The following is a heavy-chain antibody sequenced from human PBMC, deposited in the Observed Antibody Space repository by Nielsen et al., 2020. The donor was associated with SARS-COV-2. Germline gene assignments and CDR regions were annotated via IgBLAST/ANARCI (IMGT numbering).Heavy chain of an antibody. CDR3: AHRVYDSSGYGHWGPKPVYNWFDP. D-gene: IGHD3-22*01. Sequence: SGPTLVKPTQTLTLTCTFSGFSLSTSGVGVGWIRQPPGKALEWLALIYWDDDKRYSPSLKSRLTITKDTSKNQVVLTMTNMDPVDTATYYCAHRVYDSSGYGHWGPKPVYNWFDPWGQGTLVTVSS. CDR2: IYWDDDK. CDR1: GFSLSTSGVG. J-gene: IGHJ5*02. V-gene: IGHV2-5*02.